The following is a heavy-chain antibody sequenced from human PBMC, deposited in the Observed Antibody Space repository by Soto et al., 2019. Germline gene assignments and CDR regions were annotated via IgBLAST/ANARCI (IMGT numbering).Heavy chain of an antibody. CDR3: MKEGGYNKDNYFDS. CDR2: ISGSNST. CDR1: GFTFSSYA. Sequence: EVQLLESGGGLVQPGGSLRLSCAASGFTFSSYAMSWVRQAPGKGLEWVSGISGSNSTYYTDSVKGRFTISRDNSKKTLYLQMNSLRAEDTVVYYCMKEGGYNKDNYFDSWGQGTLVTVSS. D-gene: IGHD5-12*01. V-gene: IGHV3-23*01. J-gene: IGHJ4*02.